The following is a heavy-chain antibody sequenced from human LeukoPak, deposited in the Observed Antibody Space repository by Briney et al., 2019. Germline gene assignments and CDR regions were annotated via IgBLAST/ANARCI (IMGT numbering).Heavy chain of an antibody. J-gene: IGHJ5*02. CDR2: IYTDGST. CDR1: GFTFSSNY. CDR3: SKDLTSDFGGDLDP. V-gene: IGHV3-53*01. Sequence: GGSLRLSCAVSGFTFSSNYMSWVRQAPGKGLEWVSVIYTDGSTYYADSVKGRFTISRDNSKSTVYLQMNSLRVEDAAVYYCSKDLTSDFGGDLDPWGQGTLVTVSS. D-gene: IGHD3-10*01.